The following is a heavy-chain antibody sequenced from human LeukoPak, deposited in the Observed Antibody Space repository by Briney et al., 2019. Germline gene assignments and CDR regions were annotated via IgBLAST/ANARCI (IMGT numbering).Heavy chain of an antibody. D-gene: IGHD6-13*01. CDR3: ARMGSSSWYYFDY. V-gene: IGHV3-7*01. J-gene: IGHJ4*02. Sequence: PGGSLRLSCAASGFTFISYWMSWVRQAPGKGLEWVANIKQDGSEKYYVDSVKGRFTISRDNAKNSLYLQMNSLRAEDTAVYYCARMGSSSWYYFDYWGQGTLVTVSS. CDR1: GFTFISYW. CDR2: IKQDGSEK.